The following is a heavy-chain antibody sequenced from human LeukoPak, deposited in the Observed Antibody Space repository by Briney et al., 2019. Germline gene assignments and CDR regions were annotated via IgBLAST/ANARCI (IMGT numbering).Heavy chain of an antibody. Sequence: GASVKVSCKASGYTFSSHGITWVRQAPGQGLELMGWISANNGNTNYAQKLQGRVTVTTDTSTSIAYMELRSLRSDDTAVYYCAREGTAGRYYFDYWGQGTLVTVSS. CDR2: ISANNGNT. D-gene: IGHD3-10*01. CDR1: GYTFSSHG. CDR3: AREGTAGRYYFDY. V-gene: IGHV1-18*01. J-gene: IGHJ4*02.